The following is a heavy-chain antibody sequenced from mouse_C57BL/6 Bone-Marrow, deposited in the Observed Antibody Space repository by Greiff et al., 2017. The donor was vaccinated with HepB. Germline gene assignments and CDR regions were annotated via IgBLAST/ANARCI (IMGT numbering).Heavy chain of an antibody. CDR3: AIPQGPTGNDYWYFDV. J-gene: IGHJ1*03. D-gene: IGHD4-1*01. CDR2: IYPGDGDT. CDR1: GYAFSSSW. V-gene: IGHV1-82*01. Sequence: QVQLQQSGPELVKPGASVKISCKASGYAFSSSWMNWVKQRPGKGLEWIGRIYPGDGDTNYNGKFKGKATLTADKSSSTAYMQLSSLTSEDSAVYFCAIPQGPTGNDYWYFDVWGTGTTVTVSS.